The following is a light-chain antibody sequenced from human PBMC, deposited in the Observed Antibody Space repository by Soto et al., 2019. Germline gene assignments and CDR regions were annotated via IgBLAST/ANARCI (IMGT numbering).Light chain of an antibody. CDR3: SSYTSSSTHV. V-gene: IGLV2-14*03. CDR1: SSDVGAYTF. J-gene: IGLJ1*01. Sequence: QSVLTQPASVSWSPGQSITISCTGTSSDVGAYTFVSWYQQHPDKVPKLMIFDVSRRPSGVSDRFSGSKSGNTASLTISGLQPEDEADYYCSSYTSSSTHVFGSGTKLTVL. CDR2: DVS.